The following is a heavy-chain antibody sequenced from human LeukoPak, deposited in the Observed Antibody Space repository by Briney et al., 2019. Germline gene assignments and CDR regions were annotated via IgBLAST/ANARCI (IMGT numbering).Heavy chain of an antibody. V-gene: IGHV3-21*04. D-gene: IGHD3-16*01. CDR1: GFTFSSYA. CDR2: ISSSGSTI. J-gene: IGHJ3*02. CDR3: AREGGRLPVGAFDI. Sequence: GGSLRLSCAASGFTFSSYAMSWVRQAPGKGLEWVSAISSSGSTIYYADSVKGRFTISRDNAKNSLYLQMNSLRAEDTAVYYCAREGGRLPVGAFDIWGQGTMVTVSS.